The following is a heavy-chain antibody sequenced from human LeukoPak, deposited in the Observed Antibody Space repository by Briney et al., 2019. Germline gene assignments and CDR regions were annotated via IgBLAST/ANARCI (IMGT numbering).Heavy chain of an antibody. CDR1: GFTFSSYA. CDR3: AAHYYGSGSYVDY. CDR2: ISGSGGST. D-gene: IGHD3-10*01. J-gene: IGHJ4*02. V-gene: IGHV3-23*01. Sequence: PGGSLRLSCAASGFTFSSYAMSWVRQAPGKGLEWVSAISGSGGSTHYADSVKGRFTISRDNSKNTLYLQMNSLRAEDTAVYYCAAHYYGSGSYVDYWGQGTLVTVSS.